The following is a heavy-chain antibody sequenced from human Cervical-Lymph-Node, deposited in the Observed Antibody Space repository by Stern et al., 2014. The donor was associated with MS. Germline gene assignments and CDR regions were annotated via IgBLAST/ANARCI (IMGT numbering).Heavy chain of an antibody. J-gene: IGHJ4*02. D-gene: IGHD6-13*01. Sequence: VQLQESGPGLVKPSETLPLTCSVSGGSISTYYLPWIRQPPGKGLECIGYIHYSRTTNYSPSLKSRVTMSLDTSKNQFSLKLSSVTAADTAVYYCGRGYVLTAGSNIDYWGQGTLVTVSS. CDR3: GRGYVLTAGSNIDY. CDR2: IHYSRTT. V-gene: IGHV4-59*01. CDR1: GGSISTYY.